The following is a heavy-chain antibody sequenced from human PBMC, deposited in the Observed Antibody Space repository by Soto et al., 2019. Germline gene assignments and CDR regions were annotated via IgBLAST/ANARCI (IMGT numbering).Heavy chain of an antibody. CDR1: GDSSPSAL. J-gene: IGHJ5*02. CDR2: IYPGDSDT. Sequence: ESLRFSPKRSGDSSPSALICWVLQMPGKGLELMGIIYPGDSDTRYSPSFQGQVTISADKSIRTAYLQWGSLKASDTAMYYSAGCGRRGWFDPWGQGTLVTVSS. V-gene: IGHV5-51*01. CDR3: AGCGRRGWFDP. D-gene: IGHD3-10*01.